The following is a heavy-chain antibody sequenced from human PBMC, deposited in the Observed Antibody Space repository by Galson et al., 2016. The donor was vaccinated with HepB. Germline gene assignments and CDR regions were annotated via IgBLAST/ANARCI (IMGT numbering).Heavy chain of an antibody. V-gene: IGHV2-5*01. D-gene: IGHD3-10*01. Sequence: PALVKPTQTLTLTCTFSGLSPTTPGVGVGWIRQPPGKALEWLALIYWNDDKRYSPSLKSRLTITKDTSKNQVVLTLTNMDLVDTATYYCAHRRTSADYGSGKDHYFDYWGQGTLVTVSS. J-gene: IGHJ4*02. CDR2: IYWNDDK. CDR3: AHRRTSADYGSGKDHYFDY. CDR1: GLSPTTPGVG.